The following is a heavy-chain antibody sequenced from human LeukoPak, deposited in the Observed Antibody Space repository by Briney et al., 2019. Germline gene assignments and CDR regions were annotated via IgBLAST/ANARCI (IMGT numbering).Heavy chain of an antibody. J-gene: IGHJ4*02. CDR1: GGSISSYY. CDR2: IYYSGST. D-gene: IGHD6-19*01. CDR3: ARRSGYSSGWSFDY. V-gene: IGHV4-59*01. Sequence: PSETLSLTCTVSGGSISSYYWSWIRQPPGKGLEWIGYIYYSGSTNYNPSLKSRVTISVDTSKNQFSLKLSSVTAADTAVYYCARRSGYSSGWSFDYWGQGTLVTVSS.